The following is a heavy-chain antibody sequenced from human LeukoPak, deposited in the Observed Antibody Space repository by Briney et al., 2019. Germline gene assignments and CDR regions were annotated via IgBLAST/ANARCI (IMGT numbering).Heavy chain of an antibody. Sequence: PGGSLRLSCAASGFTFSDYYMSWIRQAPGKGLEWISYISSRGNHIYYADSVKGRFTISRDNAKNSLSLQMNSLTGEDSAVYFCARFVGRDTSSSGFDSWGQGTLVTVSS. J-gene: IGHJ4*02. V-gene: IGHV3-11*04. D-gene: IGHD6-6*01. CDR3: ARFVGRDTSSSGFDS. CDR2: ISSRGNHI. CDR1: GFTFSDYY.